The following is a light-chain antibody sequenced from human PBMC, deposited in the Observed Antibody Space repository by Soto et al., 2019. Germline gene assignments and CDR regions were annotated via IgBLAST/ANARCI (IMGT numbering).Light chain of an antibody. CDR2: YDD. CDR3: AAWDDSLNGVI. CDR1: SSNIGKNA. J-gene: IGLJ2*01. Sequence: QSVLTQPPSVSEAPRQRVSISCSGSSSNIGKNAVNWYQHVPGKAPKLLIYYDDLVPSGVSDRFSGSKSGTSASLAISGLQSEDEADYYCAAWDDSLNGVIFGGGTKLTVL. V-gene: IGLV1-36*01.